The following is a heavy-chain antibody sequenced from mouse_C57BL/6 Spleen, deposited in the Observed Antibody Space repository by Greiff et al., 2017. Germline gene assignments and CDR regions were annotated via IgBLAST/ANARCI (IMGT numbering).Heavy chain of an antibody. D-gene: IGHD2-1*01. CDR1: GYTFTSYG. J-gene: IGHJ3*01. Sequence: QVQLQQSGAGLARPGASVKLSCKASGYTFTSYGISWVKQRTGQSLEWVGDICARSGNTYYNEKLKGKATLTADKSASTAYMELRSLPSEYSAVYFCARFYYGNFSWFAYWGQGTLVTVSA. CDR3: ARFYYGNFSWFAY. CDR2: ICARSGNT. V-gene: IGHV1-81*01.